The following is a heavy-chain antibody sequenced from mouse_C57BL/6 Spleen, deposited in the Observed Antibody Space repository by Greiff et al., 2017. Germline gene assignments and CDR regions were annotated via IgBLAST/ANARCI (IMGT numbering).Heavy chain of an antibody. V-gene: IGHV2-9-1*01. Sequence: QVQLQQSGPGLVAPSQSLSITCTVPGFSLSRYAISWVCQPPGMGLDWLGVIWTGGGTHYNSGLKSRLSLSKDNSKSQVFLKMNSLQTDDTARYFCARTGVEEAMDYGGQGTSGTVSS. CDR3: ARTGVEEAMDY. CDR2: IWTGGGT. CDR1: GFSLSRYA. D-gene: IGHD1-1*01. J-gene: IGHJ4*01.